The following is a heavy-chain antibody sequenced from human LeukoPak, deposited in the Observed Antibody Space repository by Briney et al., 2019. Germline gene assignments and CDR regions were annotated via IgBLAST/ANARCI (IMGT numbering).Heavy chain of an antibody. CDR2: ISSSSYI. V-gene: IGHV3-21*01. CDR3: ARDVSAKDFGFDY. D-gene: IGHD2-15*01. CDR1: GFTFSSYS. Sequence: GGSLRLSCAASGFTFSSYSMNWLGQAPGKGLEWVSSISSSSYIYYADSVKGRFTISRDNAKNTLHLQMNGLRAEDTAVYYCARDVSAKDFGFDYWGPGTLVIVSS. J-gene: IGHJ4*02.